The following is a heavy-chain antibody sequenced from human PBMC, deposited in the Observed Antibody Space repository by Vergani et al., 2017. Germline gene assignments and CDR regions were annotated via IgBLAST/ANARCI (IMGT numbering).Heavy chain of an antibody. CDR2: INPNSGGT. V-gene: IGHV1-2*02. CDR1: GYTFTGYY. D-gene: IGHD6-6*01. CDR3: ARDREMIAARHAFYYYYGMDV. Sequence: QVQLVQSGAEVKKPGASVKVSCKASGYTFTGYYMHWVRQAPGQGLEWMGWINPNSGGTNYAQKFQGRVTMTRDKSISTAYMELSRLRSDDTAVYYCARDREMIAARHAFYYYYGMDVWGQGTTVTVSS. J-gene: IGHJ6*02.